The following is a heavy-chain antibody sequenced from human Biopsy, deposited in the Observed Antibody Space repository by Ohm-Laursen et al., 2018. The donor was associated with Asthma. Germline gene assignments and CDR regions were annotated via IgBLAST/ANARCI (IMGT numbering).Heavy chain of an antibody. CDR2: INNSGNN. CDR1: GGSISSDY. CDR3: ARGQGRGIQLWSLDP. V-gene: IGHV4-59*07. J-gene: IGHJ5*02. Sequence: SDTLSLTCTVSGGSISSDYWSWLRQSPGKGLEWIGNINNSGNNNYNPSLKSRVTISLDTSKNHFPLRLSFVTAADTAVYFCARGQGRGIQLWSLDPWGQGILVTVSS. D-gene: IGHD5-18*01.